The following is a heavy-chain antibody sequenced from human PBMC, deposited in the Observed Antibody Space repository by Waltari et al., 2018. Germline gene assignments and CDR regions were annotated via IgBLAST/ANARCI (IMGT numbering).Heavy chain of an antibody. V-gene: IGHV5-51*03. J-gene: IGHJ4*02. CDR3: ARFTPPRGYSDGGHGDY. Sequence: EVQLVQSGAEVKKPGESLKISCKGSGYSFTSYWIGWVRQMPGKGLEWIGINYPGDSDTRYSPSFQGQVTISADEAISTAYLQWSSLKASDTAMYYCARFTPPRGYSDGGHGDYWGQGTLVTVSS. CDR1: GYSFTSYW. D-gene: IGHD5-18*01. CDR2: NYPGDSDT.